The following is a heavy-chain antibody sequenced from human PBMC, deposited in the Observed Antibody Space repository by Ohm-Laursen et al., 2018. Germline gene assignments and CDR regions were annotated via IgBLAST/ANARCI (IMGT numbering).Heavy chain of an antibody. J-gene: IGHJ3*02. Sequence: GSLRLSCTAPGFNFGAHNMDWVRQAPGKGLEWVSYISSSGSTIYYADSVKGRFTISRDNAKNSLYLQMNSLRAEDTAVYYCARGRAAHDAFDIWGQGTMVTVSS. V-gene: IGHV3-11*01. D-gene: IGHD6-13*01. CDR1: GFNFGAHN. CDR3: ARGRAAHDAFDI. CDR2: ISSSGSTI.